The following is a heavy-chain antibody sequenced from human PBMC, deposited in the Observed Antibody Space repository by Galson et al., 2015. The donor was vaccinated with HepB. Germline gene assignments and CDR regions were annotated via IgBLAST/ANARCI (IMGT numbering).Heavy chain of an antibody. J-gene: IGHJ4*02. D-gene: IGHD6-19*01. CDR3: ARAGSWGSIAVAGFLGY. CDR2: ISAYNGNT. Sequence: SVKVSCKASGYTFTSYGITWVRQAPGQGLEWMGWISAYNGNTNYAQKFQGRVTMTTDASTSTAYMELRSLRSDDTAVYYCARAGSWGSIAVAGFLGYWGQGTLVTVSS. V-gene: IGHV1-18*01. CDR1: GYTFTSYG.